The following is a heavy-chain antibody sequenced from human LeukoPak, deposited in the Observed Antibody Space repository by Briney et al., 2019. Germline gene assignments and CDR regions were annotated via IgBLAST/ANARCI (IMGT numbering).Heavy chain of an antibody. D-gene: IGHD1-26*01. V-gene: IGHV3-7*01. Sequence: GGSLRLSCAASGFTFSNYWMSWVRRAPGKGLEWVANLKQDGSEEYYVDSVKGRFTISRDNAENSLYLQMNSLRDDDTALYYCARDKVVGATYCDIWGQGILVTVSS. CDR1: GFTFSNYW. CDR2: LKQDGSEE. CDR3: ARDKVVGATYCDI. J-gene: IGHJ4*02.